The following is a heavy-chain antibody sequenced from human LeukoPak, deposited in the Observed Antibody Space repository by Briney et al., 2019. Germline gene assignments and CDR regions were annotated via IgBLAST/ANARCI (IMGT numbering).Heavy chain of an antibody. Sequence: GSLRLSCAASGFTFSTYWMSWVRQAPGKGLEWVANIKKDGSEKNYVDSVKGRFTISRDNAKKSLYLQVNSLRAEDTAVYYCAREDYESSGFGYWGRGTLVTVSS. CDR3: AREDYESSGFGY. CDR1: GFTFSTYW. J-gene: IGHJ4*02. D-gene: IGHD3-22*01. CDR2: IKKDGSEK. V-gene: IGHV3-7*03.